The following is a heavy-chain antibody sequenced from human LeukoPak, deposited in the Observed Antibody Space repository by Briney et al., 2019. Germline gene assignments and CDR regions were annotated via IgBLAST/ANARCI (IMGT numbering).Heavy chain of an antibody. V-gene: IGHV4-59*01. CDR1: GGSISSYY. J-gene: IGHJ4*02. CDR3: ARGGDYYDSSGYLDY. D-gene: IGHD3-22*01. CDR2: IYYSGST. Sequence: PSETLSLTCTVSGGSISSYYWSWIRQPPGKGLEWIGYIYYSGSTNYNPSLKSRVTVSVDTSKNQFSLKLSSVTAADTAVYYCARGGDYYDSSGYLDYWSQGTLVTVSS.